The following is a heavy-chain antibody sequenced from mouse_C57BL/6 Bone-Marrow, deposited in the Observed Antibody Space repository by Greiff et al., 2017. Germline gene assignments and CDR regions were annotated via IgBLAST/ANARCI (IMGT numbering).Heavy chain of an antibody. J-gene: IGHJ2*01. CDR3: ARSAPTGTNFDY. D-gene: IGHD4-1*02. Sequence: QVHVKQPGAELVMPGASVKLSCKASGYTFTSYWMHWVKQRPGQGLEWIGEIDPSDSYTNYNQKFKGKSTLTVDKSSSTAYMQLSSLTSEDSAVYYCARSAPTGTNFDYWGQGTTLTVSS. CDR2: IDPSDSYT. V-gene: IGHV1-69*01. CDR1: GYTFTSYW.